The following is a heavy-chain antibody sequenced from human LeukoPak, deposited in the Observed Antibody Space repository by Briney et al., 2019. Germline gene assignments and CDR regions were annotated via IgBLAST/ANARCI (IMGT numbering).Heavy chain of an antibody. CDR1: GYTFTSYD. CDR2: MNPNSGNT. CDR3: AREAFTTRCYDS. V-gene: IGHV1-8*01. Sequence: ASVKVSCKASGYTFTSYDINWVRQAPGQGLEWMGWMNPNSGNTGYAQKFQGRVTMTTDTSTSTVYMELRSLRSDDTAVYYCAREAFTTRCYDSWGQGTLVTVSS. D-gene: IGHD4/OR15-4a*01. J-gene: IGHJ4*02.